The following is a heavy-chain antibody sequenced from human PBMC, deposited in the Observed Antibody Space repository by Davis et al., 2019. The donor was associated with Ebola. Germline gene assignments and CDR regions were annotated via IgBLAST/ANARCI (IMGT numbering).Heavy chain of an antibody. CDR1: GYTFTSYY. CDR3: ARDFNVGSATSMGF. V-gene: IGHV1-46*01. D-gene: IGHD1-26*01. J-gene: IGHJ4*02. CDR2: INISGGTT. Sequence: ASVKVSCKAPGYTFTSYYMYWVRQAPGQGLEWMGIINISGGTTNYAQKFQGRVTMTRDTSMSTVYMELSSLRSEDTAVYYCARDFNVGSATSMGFWGQGILVTVSS.